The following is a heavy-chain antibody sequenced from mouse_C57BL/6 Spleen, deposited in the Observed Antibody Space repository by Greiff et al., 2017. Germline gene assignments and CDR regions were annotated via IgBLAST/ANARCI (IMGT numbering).Heavy chain of an antibody. CDR2: IYPGDGDT. D-gene: IGHD1-1*01. Sequence: VQLLQSGPDLVQPGASVKLSCTASGYAFSSSWMNWVQQSPGKGLEWIGRIYPGDGDTNYNGKFKGKATLTGDKSSSTAYMQLSSLTSEEAAVYYCAGRRGSSPFAYWGQGTIVTVSA. V-gene: IGHV1-82*01. J-gene: IGHJ3*01. CDR1: GYAFSSSW. CDR3: AGRRGSSPFAY.